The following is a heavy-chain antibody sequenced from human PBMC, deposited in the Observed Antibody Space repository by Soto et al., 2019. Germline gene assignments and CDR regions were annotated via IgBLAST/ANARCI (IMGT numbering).Heavy chain of an antibody. D-gene: IGHD1-1*01. CDR1: GFMFGTSG. J-gene: IGHJ4*02. Sequence: GGSLRLSCEASGFMFGTSGMHWVRQAPGKGLEWVSGIWLDGSERYYSDSVKGRFTISRDNSKNTLFLQMNSLRVEDTAVYFCARDASGTTSFLAYWAQGTLVTVSS. V-gene: IGHV3-33*01. CDR2: IWLDGSER. CDR3: ARDASGTTSFLAY.